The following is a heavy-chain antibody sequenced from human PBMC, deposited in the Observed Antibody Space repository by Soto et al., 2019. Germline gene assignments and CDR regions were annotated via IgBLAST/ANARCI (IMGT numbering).Heavy chain of an antibody. CDR2: RYGDGRA. Sequence: EVQLVQSGGGLVQSGGSLTLSCAASGITVSSTYMSWLRQAPGKRLEWVSVRYGDGRAYYADSVKGRFTISRDNSKNTLHLQMNSLRAEDTAVYYCARSMVAAYFDSWGQGTLVTVSS. CDR3: ARSMVAAYFDS. D-gene: IGHD6-25*01. CDR1: GITVSSTY. J-gene: IGHJ4*02. V-gene: IGHV3-66*01.